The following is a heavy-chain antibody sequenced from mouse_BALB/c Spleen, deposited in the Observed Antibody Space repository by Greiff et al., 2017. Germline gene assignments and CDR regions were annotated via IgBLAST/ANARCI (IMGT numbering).Heavy chain of an antibody. CDR3: TMESAMDY. J-gene: IGHJ4*01. V-gene: IGHV6-6*02. CDR1: GFTFSNYW. Sequence: EVKLVESGGGLVQPGGSMKLSCVASGFTFSNYWMNWVRQSPEKGLEWVAEIRLKSNNYATNYAESVKGRFTISRDDSKSSVYLQMNNLRAEDTGIYYCTMESAMDYWGQGTSVTVSA. CDR2: IRLKSNNYAT.